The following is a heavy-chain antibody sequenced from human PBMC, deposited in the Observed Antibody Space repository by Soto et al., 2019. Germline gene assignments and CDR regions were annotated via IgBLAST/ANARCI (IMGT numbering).Heavy chain of an antibody. D-gene: IGHD2-21*02. J-gene: IGHJ4*02. CDR3: VRMTDCRVDN. CDR2: SYYSGTT. CDR1: GGSMANAAYY. V-gene: IGHV4-31*03. Sequence: QVQLQESGPGLVETSETLSLTCTVSGGSMANAAYYWTWIRQYPGEGLEWIGYSYYSGTTYYHPSLKSRVAISLDTSRNQFSLKLSSVTVADTAVYYCVRMTDCRVDNWGQGTLVTVSS.